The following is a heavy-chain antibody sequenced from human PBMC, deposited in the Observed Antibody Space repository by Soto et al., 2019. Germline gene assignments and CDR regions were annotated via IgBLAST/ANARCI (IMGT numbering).Heavy chain of an antibody. CDR1: GCSISRGGSY. J-gene: IGHJ2*01. CDR3: ARVLWFGAYWYFDL. D-gene: IGHD3-10*01. V-gene: IGHV4-31*11. Sequence: QVQLQESGPGLVKPSQTLSLTCAVAGCSISRGGSYWSWIRQHPGKCLEWIGDITYSGSTYYNTYLKSRVTISVDTSKNKFSRKLSSVTAASTAVYYCARVLWFGAYWYFDLWGRGALVTVSS. CDR2: ITYSGST.